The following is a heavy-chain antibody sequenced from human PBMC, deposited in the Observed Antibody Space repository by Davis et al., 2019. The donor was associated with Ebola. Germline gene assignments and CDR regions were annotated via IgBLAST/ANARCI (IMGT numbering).Heavy chain of an antibody. CDR2: IIPIFGTA. J-gene: IGHJ4*02. CDR1: GGTFSSYA. CDR3: ARDSSNYGDYVVLDY. V-gene: IGHV1-69*13. D-gene: IGHD4-17*01. Sequence: AASVKVSCKASGGTFSSYAISWVRQAPGQGLEWMGGIIPIFGTANYAQKFQGRVTITADESTSTAYMELSSLRPEDTAVYYCARDSSNYGDYVVLDYWGQGTLVTVSS.